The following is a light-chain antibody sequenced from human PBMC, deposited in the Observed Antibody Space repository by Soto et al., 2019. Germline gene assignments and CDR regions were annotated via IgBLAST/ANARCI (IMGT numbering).Light chain of an antibody. CDR1: QSVSNNY. CDR3: PQYGSSGT. Sequence: IVLTQSPGTLSLSPGERATLYCRASQSVSNNYLAWYQQKPGQAPRLLIYGASNRATGLPDRFSGSGSGTDFTLTISRLEPEDFAVYYCPQYGSSGTVGPGTQVEIK. CDR2: GAS. V-gene: IGKV3-20*01. J-gene: IGKJ4*02.